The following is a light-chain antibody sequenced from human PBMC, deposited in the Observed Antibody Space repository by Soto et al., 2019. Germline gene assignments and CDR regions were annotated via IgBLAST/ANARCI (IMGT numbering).Light chain of an antibody. CDR2: GAS. CDR1: QSINIY. CDR3: QQSYRSPYT. V-gene: IGKV1-39*01. J-gene: IGKJ2*01. Sequence: GDSVTVTCRASQSINIYLNWYQQKPGKAPTLLIYGASSLQSGVPSRFTGGGSRTDFTPTISSLQPEDFATYYCQQSYRSPYTFGQGTKLEIK.